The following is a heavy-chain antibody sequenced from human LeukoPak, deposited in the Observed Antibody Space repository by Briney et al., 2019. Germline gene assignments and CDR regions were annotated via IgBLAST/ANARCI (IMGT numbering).Heavy chain of an antibody. CDR1: GFTVSSNY. Sequence: GGSLRLSCAASGFTVSSNYMSWVRQAPGKGLEWVSVIYSGGSTYYADSVKGRFTISRDNSKNTLYLQMNSLRAEDTAVYYCARVRSLLWFGELRWHAFDIWGQGTMVTVSS. D-gene: IGHD3-10*01. CDR3: ARVRSLLWFGELRWHAFDI. J-gene: IGHJ3*02. CDR2: IYSGGST. V-gene: IGHV3-53*01.